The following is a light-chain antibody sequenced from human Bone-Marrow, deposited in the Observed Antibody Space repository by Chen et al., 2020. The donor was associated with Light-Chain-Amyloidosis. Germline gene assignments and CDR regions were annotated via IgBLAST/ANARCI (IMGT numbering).Light chain of an antibody. CDR3: QSADSSDTYEVI. CDR2: RDT. V-gene: IGLV3-25*03. Sequence: SYALTQSPSVSVSPGQTAGITCSGDDLPTKYAYWYQQKPGQAPVLVIHRDTERPSGISERFSGSSSGTTATLTISGVQAEDEADYHCQSADSSDTYEVIFGGGTKLTVL. J-gene: IGLJ2*01. CDR1: DLPTKY.